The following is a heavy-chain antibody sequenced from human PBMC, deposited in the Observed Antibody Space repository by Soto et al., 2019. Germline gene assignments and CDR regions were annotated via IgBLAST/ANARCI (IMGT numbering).Heavy chain of an antibody. CDR1: GGSISSYY. V-gene: IGHV4-4*07. D-gene: IGHD6-19*01. Sequence: SETLSLTCTVSGGSISSYYWSWIRQPAGKGLEWIGRIYTSGSTNYNPSLKSRVTMSVDTSKNQFSRKLSSVTAADTAVYYGARGSSSGWYDYYYYGMDVWGQGTTVTVSS. CDR3: ARGSSSGWYDYYYYGMDV. J-gene: IGHJ6*02. CDR2: IYTSGST.